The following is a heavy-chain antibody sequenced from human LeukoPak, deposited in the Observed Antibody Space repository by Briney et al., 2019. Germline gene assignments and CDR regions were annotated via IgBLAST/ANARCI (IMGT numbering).Heavy chain of an antibody. CDR2: INSDGTDM. CDR1: GFTFSGYW. D-gene: IGHD6-19*01. V-gene: IGHV3-74*01. J-gene: IGHJ4*02. Sequence: RGSLRLSCTGSGFTFSGYWMHWVCQAPGKGLVWVSRINSDGTDMSYADSVKGRFTISRDNAKNTVYLQMNSLRAEDTAVYYCVKHRGYSGGCSDYWGQRTLVSVSS. CDR3: VKHRGYSGGCSDY.